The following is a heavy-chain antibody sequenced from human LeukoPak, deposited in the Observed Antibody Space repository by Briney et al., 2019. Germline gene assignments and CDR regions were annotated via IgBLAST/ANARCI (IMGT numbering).Heavy chain of an antibody. CDR3: AKGGYCSSTSCYVRPFDY. D-gene: IGHD2-2*01. V-gene: IGHV3-23*01. J-gene: IGHJ4*02. CDR1: GFTFSSYA. CDR2: ISGSGGST. Sequence: GGSLRLSCAASGFTFSSYAMSWVRQAPGKGLEWVSAISGSGGSTYYADSVKGRFTISRDNSKNTLYLQMNSLRAEDTAVYYCAKGGYCSSTSCYVRPFDYWGQGTLVTVSS.